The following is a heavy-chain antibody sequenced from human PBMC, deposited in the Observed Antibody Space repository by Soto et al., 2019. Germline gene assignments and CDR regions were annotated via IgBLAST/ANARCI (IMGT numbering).Heavy chain of an antibody. CDR1: GFSISSGGYC. J-gene: IGHJ4*02. CDR3: ARDRTGTSEYDY. D-gene: IGHD1-1*01. Sequence: SETLSLTCTVSGFSISSGGYCWSWIRQHPGAGLEWIGYISYTGDTSYSPSLKSRLTISLDRSKNHFSLNLNSVTAADSAVYFCARDRTGTSEYDYWGQGTLVTVSS. CDR2: ISYTGDT. V-gene: IGHV4-30-4*08.